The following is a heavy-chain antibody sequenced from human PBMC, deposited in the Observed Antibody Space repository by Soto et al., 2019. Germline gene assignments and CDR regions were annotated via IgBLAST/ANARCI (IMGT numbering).Heavy chain of an antibody. J-gene: IGHJ4*02. Sequence: SVKVSCKASGGSFGKSAINWVRQTPGQGLEWLGGFIPVYRTLNYAQKFQGRVTITADESTGTAYMKLSSLASDDTAVYYCATGVIWIGYFTVDSWGQGTRVTVSS. CDR1: GGSFGKSA. CDR3: ATGVIWIGYFTVDS. CDR2: FIPVYRTL. V-gene: IGHV1-69*13. D-gene: IGHD3-3*01.